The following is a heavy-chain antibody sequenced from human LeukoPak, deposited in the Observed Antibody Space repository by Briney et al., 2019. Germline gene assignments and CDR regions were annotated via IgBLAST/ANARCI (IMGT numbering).Heavy chain of an antibody. CDR3: ARFCNYYDSSGYYYGFDP. D-gene: IGHD3-22*01. Sequence: KPSETLSLTCTVSGGSISSYYWSWIRQPPGKGLEWIGYIYYSGSTNYNPSLKSRVTISVDTSKNQFSLKLSSMTAADTAVYYCARFCNYYDSSGYYYGFDPWCRASKVTVSS. CDR2: IYYSGST. J-gene: IGHJ5*01. V-gene: IGHV4-59*01. CDR1: GGSISSYY.